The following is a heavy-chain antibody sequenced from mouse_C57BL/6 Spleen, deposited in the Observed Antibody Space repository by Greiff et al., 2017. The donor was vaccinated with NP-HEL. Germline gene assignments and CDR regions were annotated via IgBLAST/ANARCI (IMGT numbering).Heavy chain of an antibody. CDR1: GFTFSDYG. CDR2: ISSGSSTI. Sequence: DVHLVESGGGLVKPGGSLKLSCAASGFTFSDYGMHWVRQAPEKGLEWVAYISSGSSTIYYADTVKGRFTISRDNAKNTLFLQMTSLRSEDTAMYYCARKKVRDYYAMDYWGQGTSVTVSS. D-gene: IGHD2-14*01. V-gene: IGHV5-17*01. CDR3: ARKKVRDYYAMDY. J-gene: IGHJ4*01.